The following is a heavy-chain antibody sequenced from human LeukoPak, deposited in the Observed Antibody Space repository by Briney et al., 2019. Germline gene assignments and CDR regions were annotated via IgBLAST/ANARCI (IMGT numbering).Heavy chain of an antibody. V-gene: IGHV4-59*01. CDR2: IYYSGST. D-gene: IGHD5-18*01. CDR1: GGSISSYY. J-gene: IGHJ3*02. CDR3: ARDLGVMVRAFDI. Sequence: SETLSLTCTDPGGSISSYYWSWIRQPPGKRLEWSGYIYYSGSTSYNPSLKSRVTISVDTSKTQISLKLSSVTAADTAVYYCARDLGVMVRAFDIWGQGTMVTVSS.